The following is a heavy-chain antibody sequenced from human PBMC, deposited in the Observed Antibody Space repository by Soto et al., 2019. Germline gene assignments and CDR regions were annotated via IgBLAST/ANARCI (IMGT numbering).Heavy chain of an antibody. D-gene: IGHD3-16*01. CDR3: ARVPSPFDYYYAMDV. CDR2: IFSSGTT. Sequence: TLSLTCTVSGDSISSGNKYWSWIRQAPGKGLEWIGYIFSSGTTYYNPSLKSRLTMSLDTSQNQFSLRLASVTDADSAVYYCARVPSPFDYYYAMDVWGQGTTVTVSS. J-gene: IGHJ6*02. CDR1: GDSISSGNKY. V-gene: IGHV4-30-4*01.